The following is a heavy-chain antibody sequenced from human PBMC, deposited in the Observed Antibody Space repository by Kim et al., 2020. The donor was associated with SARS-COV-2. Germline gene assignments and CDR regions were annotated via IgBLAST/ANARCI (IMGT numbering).Heavy chain of an antibody. Sequence: GGSLRLSCAASGFTFSSYGMHWVRQAPGKGLEWVAVISYDGSNKYYADSVKGRFTISRDNSKNTLYLQMNSLRAEDTAVYYCAKDPYCSSTSCPEPHAFDIWGQGTMVTVSS. D-gene: IGHD2-2*01. CDR1: GFTFSSYG. J-gene: IGHJ3*02. V-gene: IGHV3-30*18. CDR2: ISYDGSNK. CDR3: AKDPYCSSTSCPEPHAFDI.